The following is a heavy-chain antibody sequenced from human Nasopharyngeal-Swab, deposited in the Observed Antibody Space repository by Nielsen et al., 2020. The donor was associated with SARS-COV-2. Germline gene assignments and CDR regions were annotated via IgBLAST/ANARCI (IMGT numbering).Heavy chain of an antibody. CDR3: ASPATVVTLDAFDI. Sequence: ASVKVSCKASGYTFTSYGISWVRQAPGQGLEWMGWISAYNGNTKYAQKLQGRVTMTTDTSTSTAYMELRSLRSDDTAVYYCASPATVVTLDAFDIWGQGTMVTVSS. J-gene: IGHJ3*02. D-gene: IGHD4-23*01. V-gene: IGHV1-18*01. CDR2: ISAYNGNT. CDR1: GYTFTSYG.